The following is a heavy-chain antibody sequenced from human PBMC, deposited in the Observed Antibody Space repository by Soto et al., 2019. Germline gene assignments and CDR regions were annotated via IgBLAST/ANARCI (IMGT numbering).Heavy chain of an antibody. CDR2: SWFDGSIA. V-gene: IGHV3-33*01. D-gene: IGHD3-22*01. J-gene: IGHJ4*02. Sequence: GGSLRLSCVASGFKFTDYGLNWVRQTPGKGLEWVAISWFDGSIAYYAESVKGRFTISRDDSRNTVYLHMNSLRGEDTAMYYCARDGARIDSSGKFDYWGQGT. CDR1: GFKFTDYG. CDR3: ARDGARIDSSGKFDY.